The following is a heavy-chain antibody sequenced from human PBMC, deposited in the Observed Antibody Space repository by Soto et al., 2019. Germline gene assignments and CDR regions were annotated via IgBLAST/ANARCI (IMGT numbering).Heavy chain of an antibody. J-gene: IGHJ4*02. CDR2: IYHSGTT. CDR3: ATEYYDSRGYYYIGS. V-gene: IGHV4-31*03. Sequence: PSVTLSLPCTVSGGSISCDGYYCRWIRQHPGKDLQWIGHIYHSGTTYYNPSLKSRVTISVDTSKNQISLKLTSVSAADTAVYYCATEYYDSRGYYYIGSWGQGTLVTVSS. CDR1: GGSISCDGYY. D-gene: IGHD3-22*01.